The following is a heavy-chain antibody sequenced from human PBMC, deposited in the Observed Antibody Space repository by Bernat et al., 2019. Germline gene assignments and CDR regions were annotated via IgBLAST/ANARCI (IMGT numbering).Heavy chain of an antibody. Sequence: EVQLLESGGGLVQPGGSLRLSCAASGFIFSSSAMSWVRQAPGKGLEWVSAVTGGSDSTYYADSVKGRFTIARDNSKNTLYLQMSSLRAEDTAVDYCATAPKYCGAGSYPNWFDPWGQGTLVTVSS. D-gene: IGHD3-10*01. CDR3: ATAPKYCGAGSYPNWFDP. J-gene: IGHJ5*02. CDR1: GFIFSSSA. CDR2: VTGGSDST. V-gene: IGHV3-23*01.